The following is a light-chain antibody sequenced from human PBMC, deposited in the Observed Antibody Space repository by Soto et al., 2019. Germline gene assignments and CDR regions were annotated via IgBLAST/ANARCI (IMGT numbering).Light chain of an antibody. V-gene: IGKV1-33*01. Sequence: DIQMTQSPSSLSASVGDRVTITCQASQDISNYLNWYQQKPGKAPKLLIYDASNLETGVPSRFSGSGSGTDFTFTISSLQPEDIATYYCQQYGNLPSITFGQGTRLDFK. CDR2: DAS. J-gene: IGKJ5*01. CDR3: QQYGNLPSIT. CDR1: QDISNY.